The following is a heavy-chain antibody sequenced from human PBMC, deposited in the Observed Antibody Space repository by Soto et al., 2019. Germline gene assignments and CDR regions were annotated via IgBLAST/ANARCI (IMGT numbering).Heavy chain of an antibody. CDR1: GLPVAGSY. J-gene: IGHJ6*02. D-gene: IGHD3-10*01. CDR3: VRPLPSGQTHARDV. CDR2: IYNDGTT. Sequence: PGGSLRLSCVASGLPVAGSYMAWVRQAPGKGLEWASVIYNDGTTYYSQSVEGRFTISGDTSKNTLYLQMDRLRDEDTAVYYCVRPLPSGQTHARDVWGQGTTVTVSS. V-gene: IGHV3-53*01.